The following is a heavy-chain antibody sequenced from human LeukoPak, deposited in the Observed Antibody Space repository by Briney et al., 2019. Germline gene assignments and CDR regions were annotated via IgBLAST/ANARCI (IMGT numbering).Heavy chain of an antibody. Sequence: GGSLRLSCAASGFTFSSYSMNWVRQAPGKGLEWVSYISSGSSTIYYADSVKGRFTISRDNAKNSLYLQMNSLRAEDTAVYYCARDREANFRVNGHAFDIWGQGTMVTVSS. CDR3: ARDREANFRVNGHAFDI. D-gene: IGHD3-10*01. V-gene: IGHV3-48*01. CDR1: GFTFSSYS. CDR2: ISSGSSTI. J-gene: IGHJ3*02.